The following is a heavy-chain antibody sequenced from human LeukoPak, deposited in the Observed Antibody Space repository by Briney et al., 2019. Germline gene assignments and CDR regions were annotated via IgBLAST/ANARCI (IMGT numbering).Heavy chain of an antibody. V-gene: IGHV4-59*01. J-gene: IGHJ3*02. CDR1: GGSISSYY. CDR3: ARDTPNYYDSSGYRNVFDI. CDR2: IYYSGST. D-gene: IGHD3-22*01. Sequence: SETLSLTCTVSGGSISSYYWSWIRQPPGKGLEWIGYIYYSGSTNYNPSLKSRVTISVDTSKNQFSLKLSSVTAADTAVYYCARDTPNYYDSSGYRNVFDIWGQGTMVTVSS.